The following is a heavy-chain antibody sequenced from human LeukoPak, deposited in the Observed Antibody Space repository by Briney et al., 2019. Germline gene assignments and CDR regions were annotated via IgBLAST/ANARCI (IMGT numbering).Heavy chain of an antibody. CDR3: ARRGWELLHFDY. J-gene: IGHJ4*02. CDR2: IIPIFGTA. V-gene: IGHV1-69*13. D-gene: IGHD1-26*01. CDR1: GGTFSSYA. Sequence: AASVKVSCKASGGTFSSYAISWVRQAPGQGLEWMGGIIPIFGTANYAQKVQGRVTITADESTSTAYMELSSLRSEDTAVYYCARRGWELLHFDYWGQGTLVTVSS.